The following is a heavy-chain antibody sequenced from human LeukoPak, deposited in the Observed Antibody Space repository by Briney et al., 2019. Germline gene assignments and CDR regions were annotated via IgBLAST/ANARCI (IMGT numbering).Heavy chain of an antibody. V-gene: IGHV1-46*01. CDR3: ARARKGYFDPVGLLDY. Sequence: ASVKVSCKAFGYTFTRYYMHWVRQAPGQGPEWMGVISPSGGSTTYAQKFQGRVTMTTDTSTSTAYMELRSLRSDDTAVYYCARARKGYFDPVGLLDYWGQGTLVTVSS. J-gene: IGHJ4*02. CDR2: ISPSGGST. D-gene: IGHD3-9*01. CDR1: GYTFTRYY.